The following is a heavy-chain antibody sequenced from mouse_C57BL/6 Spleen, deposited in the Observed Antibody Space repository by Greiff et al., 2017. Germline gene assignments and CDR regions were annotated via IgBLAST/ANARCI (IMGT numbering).Heavy chain of an antibody. J-gene: IGHJ2*01. CDR2: ISDGGSYT. D-gene: IGHD2-10*02. CDR3: ARGYGPLRGYYFDY. V-gene: IGHV5-4*01. CDR1: GFTFSSYA. Sequence: EVQVVESGGGLVKPGGSLKLSCAASGFTFSSYAMSWVRQTPEKRLEWVATISDGGSYTYYPDNVKGRFTISRDNAKNNLYLQMSHLKSEDTAMYYCARGYGPLRGYYFDYWGQGTTLTVSS.